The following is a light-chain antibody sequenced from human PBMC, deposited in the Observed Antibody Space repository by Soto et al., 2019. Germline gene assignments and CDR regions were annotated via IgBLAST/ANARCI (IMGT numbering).Light chain of an antibody. CDR3: QQYGSSPWT. V-gene: IGKV3-20*01. CDR1: QSVNNNY. J-gene: IGKJ1*01. CDR2: GAS. Sequence: EIVLTQSPGTLSLSPWERATLSCRASQSVNNNYLAWYQQKTGQAPRLLIYGASSRATGIPDRFSGSGSGTDFTLTISRLEPEDFAVYYCQQYGSSPWTFGQGTKVEIK.